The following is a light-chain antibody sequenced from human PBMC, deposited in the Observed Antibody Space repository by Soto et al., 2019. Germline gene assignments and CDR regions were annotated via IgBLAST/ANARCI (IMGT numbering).Light chain of an antibody. Sequence: SYELTQSPSVSVAPGQTATITCGGNNIGSKSVNWYQQKAGQAPVLGMSYDSDRPSGIPERFSGSNSGNTATLTLSRVESGDEADYYCQVWDTTNDHHVFGSGTKLTVL. V-gene: IGLV3-21*01. CDR3: QVWDTTNDHHV. CDR2: YDS. J-gene: IGLJ1*01. CDR1: NIGSKS.